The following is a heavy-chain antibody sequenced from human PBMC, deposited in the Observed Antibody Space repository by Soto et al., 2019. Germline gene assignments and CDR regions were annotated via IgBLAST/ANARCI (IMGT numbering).Heavy chain of an antibody. CDR2: FFYTGST. Sequence: SETLSLTCTVSGGSVTSEHYYWNWIRQPPGKGLEWIGYFFYTGSTNYNPSLESRLTMSVDVSKNHFSLRLNSVTAADTAVYYCAGGIKYGDYSRWFDPWGPGTLVTVSS. J-gene: IGHJ5*02. D-gene: IGHD4-17*01. V-gene: IGHV4-61*03. CDR3: AGGIKYGDYSRWFDP. CDR1: GGSVTSEHYY.